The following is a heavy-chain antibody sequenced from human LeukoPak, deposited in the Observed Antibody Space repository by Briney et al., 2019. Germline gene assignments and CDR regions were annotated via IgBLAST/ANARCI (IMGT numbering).Heavy chain of an antibody. Sequence: PGGPLRLSCAASGFTFTSYWMSWVRQAPGKGLEWVANIKPDGSEIYFVDSLKGRFTISRDNAKNSLYLQMNSLKAEDTAVYYCATITSYSFDSWGQGTLVTVST. CDR2: IKPDGSEI. J-gene: IGHJ4*02. D-gene: IGHD5-24*01. CDR3: ATITSYSFDS. V-gene: IGHV3-7*05. CDR1: GFTFTSYW.